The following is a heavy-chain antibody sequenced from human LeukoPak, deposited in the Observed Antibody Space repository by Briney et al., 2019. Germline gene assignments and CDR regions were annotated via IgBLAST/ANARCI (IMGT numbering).Heavy chain of an antibody. J-gene: IGHJ3*02. CDR3: ARDTRKQRSSGYYLMDAFDI. CDR2: IISIFGTT. CDR1: VGTFRRYA. V-gene: IGHV1-69*05. D-gene: IGHD3-22*01. Sequence: GSSVKVSCKASVGTFRRYAISWVRQAAGQGLEWMGRIISIFGTTNYAQKFHGRVTIITDESTSTAYMELSRLRSEDTAVYYCARDTRKQRSSGYYLMDAFDIWGQGTMVTVSS.